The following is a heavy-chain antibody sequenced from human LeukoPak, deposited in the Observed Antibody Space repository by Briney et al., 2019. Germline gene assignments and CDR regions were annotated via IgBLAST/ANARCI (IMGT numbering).Heavy chain of an antibody. D-gene: IGHD4-17*01. CDR3: ARDSGALCMDV. Sequence: GESLKISCKGSGYSFTSYWMSWVRQAPGKGLEWVANIKQDGSEKYYVDSVKGRFTISRDNAKNSLYLQMNSLRAEDTAVYYCARDSGALCMDVWGKGTTVTVSS. CDR2: IKQDGSEK. V-gene: IGHV3-7*01. CDR1: GYSFTSYW. J-gene: IGHJ6*03.